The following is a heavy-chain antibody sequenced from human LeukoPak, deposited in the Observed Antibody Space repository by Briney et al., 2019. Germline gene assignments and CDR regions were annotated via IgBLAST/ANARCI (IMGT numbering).Heavy chain of an antibody. CDR3: ARVGEMATIDLDY. J-gene: IGHJ4*02. Sequence: GGSQRLSCAASGFTFSSYEMNWVRQAPGKGLEWVSYISSSGSTIYYADSVKGRFTISRDNAKNSLYLQMNSLRAEDTAVYYCARVGEMATIDLDYWGQGTLVTVSS. CDR1: GFTFSSYE. CDR2: ISSSGSTI. D-gene: IGHD5-24*01. V-gene: IGHV3-48*03.